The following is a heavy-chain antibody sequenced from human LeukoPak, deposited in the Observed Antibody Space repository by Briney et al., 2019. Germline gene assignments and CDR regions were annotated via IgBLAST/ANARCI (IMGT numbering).Heavy chain of an antibody. D-gene: IGHD6-13*01. CDR2: IYSGGST. CDR1: GFTVSSNY. V-gene: IGHV3-53*01. CDR3: ASGRYSSSWSHDY. J-gene: IGHJ4*02. Sequence: GGSLRLSCAASGFTVSSNYMSWVRQAPGKGLEWVSVIYSGGSTYYADFVKGRFTISRDNSKNTLYLQMNRLRAEDTAVYYCASGRYSSSWSHDYWGQGTLVTVSS.